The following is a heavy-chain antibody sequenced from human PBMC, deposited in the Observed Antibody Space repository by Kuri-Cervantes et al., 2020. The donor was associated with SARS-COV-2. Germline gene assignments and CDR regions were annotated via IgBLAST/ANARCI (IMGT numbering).Heavy chain of an antibody. V-gene: IGHV4-30-4*01. D-gene: IGHD3-16*02. CDR1: GGSISSGDYY. CDR3: ARDPYYDYVWGSYRLGGASDI. J-gene: IGHJ3*02. Sequence: SCTVSGGSISSGDYYWSWIRQPPGKGLEWIGYIYYGGSTYYNPSLKSRVTISVDTSKNQFSLKLSSVTAADTAVYYCARDPYYDYVWGSYRLGGASDIWGQGTMVTVSS. CDR2: IYYGGST.